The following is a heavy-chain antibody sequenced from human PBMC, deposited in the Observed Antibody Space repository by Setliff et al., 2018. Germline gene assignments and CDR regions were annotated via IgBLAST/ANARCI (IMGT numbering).Heavy chain of an antibody. V-gene: IGHV4-61*02. CDR1: GGSITDENSW. D-gene: IGHD6-19*01. Sequence: SETLSLTCTVAGGSITDENSWWAWIRQPAGKRPEWLGLIYIRGGTDYNPSLKSRVTISLDTSRNQFSLNLTSVTAADTAVYYCAVDHVTNIAESGYGYTRIDPWGQGIPVTVSS. J-gene: IGHJ5*02. CDR2: IYIRGGT. CDR3: AVDHVTNIAESGYGYTRIDP.